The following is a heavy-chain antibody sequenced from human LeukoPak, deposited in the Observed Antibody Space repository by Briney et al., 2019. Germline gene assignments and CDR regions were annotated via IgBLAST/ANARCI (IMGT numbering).Heavy chain of an antibody. D-gene: IGHD6-19*01. J-gene: IGHJ4*02. CDR1: GFTFSSYA. CDR3: AKDPDSSGWYRGGYYFDY. Sequence: TGGSLRLSCAASGFTFSSYAMSWVRQAPGKGLEWVSAISGSGGSTYYADSVKGRVIISRDNSKTTLYLQMNSLRAEDTAVYYCAKDPDSSGWYRGGYYFDYWGQGTLVTVSS. CDR2: ISGSGGST. V-gene: IGHV3-23*01.